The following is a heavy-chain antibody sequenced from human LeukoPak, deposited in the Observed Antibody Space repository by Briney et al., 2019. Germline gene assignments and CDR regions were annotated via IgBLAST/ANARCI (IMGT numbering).Heavy chain of an antibody. CDR3: AQMGGYYYMDV. D-gene: IGHD3-16*01. J-gene: IGHJ6*03. CDR2: IYTSGST. V-gene: IGHV4-4*07. CDR1: GGSISTYY. Sequence: SETLSLTCTVSGGSISTYYWSWIRQPAGKGLEWIGRIYTSGSTNYNSSLKSRITMAVDTSKNQFSLKLSSVTAADTAVYYCAQMGGYYYMDVWGKGTTVTVSS.